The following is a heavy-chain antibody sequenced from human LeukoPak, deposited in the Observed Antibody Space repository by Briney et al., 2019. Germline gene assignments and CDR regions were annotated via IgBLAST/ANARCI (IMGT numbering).Heavy chain of an antibody. CDR3: ARHQLSCNGGSCYPDWFDP. Sequence: SETLSLTCAVYGGSFSGYYWSGIRQPPGKGLEWIGEINHSGSTNYNPSLKSRVTISVDTSKNQLSLKLTSVTAADTAMYYCARHQLSCNGGSCYPDWFDPWGQGTLVTVSS. CDR1: GGSFSGYY. D-gene: IGHD2-15*01. CDR2: INHSGST. V-gene: IGHV4-34*01. J-gene: IGHJ5*02.